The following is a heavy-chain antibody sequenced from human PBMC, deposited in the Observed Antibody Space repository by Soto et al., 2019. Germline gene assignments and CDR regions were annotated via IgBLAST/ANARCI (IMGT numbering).Heavy chain of an antibody. D-gene: IGHD6-13*01. CDR1: GFIFDDYA. J-gene: IGHJ1*01. CDR2: INWNSGSI. CDR3: VKDESINWYSGHFRH. Sequence: EVQLVESGGGLVQPGRSLRLSCAASGFIFDDYAMHWVRQVPGKGLEWVSGINWNSGSIGYGDSVKGRFAISRDNAKTSLHLQMNSLSAEDTAFYYCVKDESINWYSGHFRHWGQGTLVTVSS. V-gene: IGHV3-9*01.